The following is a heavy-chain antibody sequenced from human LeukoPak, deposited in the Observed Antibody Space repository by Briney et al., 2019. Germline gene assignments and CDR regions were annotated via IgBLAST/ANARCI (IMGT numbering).Heavy chain of an antibody. V-gene: IGHV3-43*01. CDR3: ARAHGPQWAFDI. CDR1: GFTFDDYT. D-gene: IGHD6-19*01. Sequence: GGSLRLSCAASGFTFDDYTMHWVRQAPGKGLEWVSLISWDGGSTYYADSVKGRFTISRDNSKNSLYLQMNSLRTEDTAVYYCARAHGPQWAFDIWGQGTAVTVSS. J-gene: IGHJ3*02. CDR2: ISWDGGST.